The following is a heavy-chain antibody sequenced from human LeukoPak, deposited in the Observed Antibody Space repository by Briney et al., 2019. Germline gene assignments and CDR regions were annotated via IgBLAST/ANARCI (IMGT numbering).Heavy chain of an antibody. CDR1: GGSISSYY. CDR2: IYYSGST. CDR3: ARTTEAHSWRTRYYDYYMDV. V-gene: IGHV4-59*01. Sequence: KTSETLSLTCNVSGGSISSYYWSWIRQPPGKGLEWIGYIYYSGSTNYNPSLKSRVTISVDTSKNQFSLKLSSVTAADTAVYYCARTTEAHSWRTRYYDYYMDVWGKGTTVTVSS. D-gene: IGHD6-13*01. J-gene: IGHJ6*03.